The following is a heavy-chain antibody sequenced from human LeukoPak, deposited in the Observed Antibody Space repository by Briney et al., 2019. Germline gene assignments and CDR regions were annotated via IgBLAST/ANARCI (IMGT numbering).Heavy chain of an antibody. CDR1: GGSNNSSSYY. V-gene: IGHV4-39*07. CDR3: ARGRANWNYFLSAWFDP. J-gene: IGHJ5*02. D-gene: IGHD1-7*01. CDR2: IYYSGST. Sequence: PSETLSLTCTVSGGSNNSSSYYWRWIRQPPEKGGEWIGSIYYSGSTYYHPSLKSRVTISVDTSKNQFSLKLSSVTAADTAVYYCARGRANWNYFLSAWFDPWGQGTLVTVSS.